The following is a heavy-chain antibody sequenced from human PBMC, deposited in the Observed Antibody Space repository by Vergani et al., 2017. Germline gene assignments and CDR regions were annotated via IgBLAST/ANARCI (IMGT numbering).Heavy chain of an antibody. J-gene: IGHJ4*02. Sequence: QLQLQESGPGLVKPSETLSLTCTVSGGSITYGAFYWGWIRQSPGKGLEWVAFTRYDGIVEYYGDSVRGRSTISRDNSKNTLYLQMNRLRPEDTAVYYCATAGAAYCRGASCYDFFEYWGQGTLVTVAS. V-gene: IGHV3-30*02. CDR3: ATAGAAYCRGASCYDFFEY. CDR1: GGSITYGA. D-gene: IGHD2-15*01. CDR2: TRYDGIVE.